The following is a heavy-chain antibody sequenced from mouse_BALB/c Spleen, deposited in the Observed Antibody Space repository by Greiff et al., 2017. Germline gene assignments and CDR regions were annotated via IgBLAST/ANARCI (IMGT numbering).Heavy chain of an antibody. V-gene: IGHV1-14*01. D-gene: IGHD2-4*01. CDR2: INPYNDGT. J-gene: IGHJ3*01. Sequence: VQLQQSGPELVKPGASVKMSCKASGYTFTSYVMHWVKQKPGQGLEWIGYINPYNDGTKYNEKFKGKATLTSDKSSSTAYMELSSLTSEDSAVYYCARGGDYDFFADWGQGTLVTVSA. CDR1: GYTFTSYV. CDR3: ARGGDYDFFAD.